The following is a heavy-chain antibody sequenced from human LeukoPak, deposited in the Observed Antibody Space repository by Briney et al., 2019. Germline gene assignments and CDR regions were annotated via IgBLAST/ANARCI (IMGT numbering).Heavy chain of an antibody. CDR1: GGSISSYY. CDR3: ARDLRGYSGYESSYYYYYYMDV. V-gene: IGHV4-4*07. J-gene: IGHJ6*03. CDR2: IYTSGST. D-gene: IGHD5-12*01. Sequence: KPSETLSLTCTVSGGSISSYYWSWFRQPAGKGLEWIGRIYTSGSTNYNPSLKSRVTMSVDTSKNQFSLKLSSVTAADTAVYYCARDLRGYSGYESSYYYYYYMDVWGKGTTVTVSS.